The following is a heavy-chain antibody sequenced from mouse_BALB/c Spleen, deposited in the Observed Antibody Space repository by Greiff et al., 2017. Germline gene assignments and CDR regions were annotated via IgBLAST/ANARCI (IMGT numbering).Heavy chain of an antibody. V-gene: IGHV7-3*02. CDR3: ARPYDYAMDY. CDR1: GFTFTDYY. CDR2: IRNKANGYTT. Sequence: DVKLVESGGGLVQPGGSLRLSCATSGFTFTDYYMSWVRQPPGKALEWLGFIRNKANGYTTEYSASVKGRFTISRDNSQSILYLQMNTLRAEDSATYYCARPYDYAMDYWGQGTSVTVSS. J-gene: IGHJ4*01. D-gene: IGHD2-3*01.